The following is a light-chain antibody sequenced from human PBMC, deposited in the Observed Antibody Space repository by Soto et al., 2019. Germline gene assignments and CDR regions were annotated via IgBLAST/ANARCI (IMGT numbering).Light chain of an antibody. J-gene: IGLJ1*01. CDR3: SSYTSSSTPPGV. CDR2: DVS. V-gene: IGLV2-14*01. Sequence: QSVLTQPASVSGSPGQSITISCTGTSSDVGGYNYVSWYQQHPGKAPKLMIYDVSNRPSGVSNRFSGSKSGNTASLTISGLQAEDEADYYCSSYTSSSTPPGVFGTGTEVTVL. CDR1: SSDVGGYNY.